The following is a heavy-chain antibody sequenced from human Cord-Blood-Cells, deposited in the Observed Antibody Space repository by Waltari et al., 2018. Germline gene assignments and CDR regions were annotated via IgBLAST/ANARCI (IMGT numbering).Heavy chain of an antibody. J-gene: IGHJ3*02. Sequence: QVQLQESGPGLVKPSGTLSLTCAVSGGSISSSNWWSWARQPPGKGLEWIGEIYHSGSTNYNPSLKSRVTISVDKSKNQFSLKLSSVTAADTAVYYCARVIGGYCSSTSCYAFDIWGQGTMVTVSS. CDR1: GGSISSSNW. CDR3: ARVIGGYCSSTSCYAFDI. CDR2: IYHSGST. D-gene: IGHD2-2*01. V-gene: IGHV4-4*02.